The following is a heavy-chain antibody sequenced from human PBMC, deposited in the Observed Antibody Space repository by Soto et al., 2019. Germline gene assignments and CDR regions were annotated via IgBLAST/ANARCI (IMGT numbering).Heavy chain of an antibody. CDR1: GFSLSNARMG. CDR2: IFSNDEK. J-gene: IGHJ3*02. CDR3: ARTHQYCSGGSCYSVYAFDI. D-gene: IGHD2-15*01. V-gene: IGHV2-26*01. Sequence: QVTLKESGPVLVKPTETLTLTCTVSGFSLSNARMGVSWIRQPPGKALEWLAHIFSNDEKSYSTSLKSRLTNSTDTSKSQVVLTMTNMDPVDTATYYCARTHQYCSGGSCYSVYAFDIWGQGTMVTVSS.